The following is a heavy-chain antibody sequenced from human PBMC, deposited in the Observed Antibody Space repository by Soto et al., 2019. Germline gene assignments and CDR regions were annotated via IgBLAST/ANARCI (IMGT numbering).Heavy chain of an antibody. CDR3: ARKVPGSTSRPDYWYFDL. Sequence: EVQLLESGGGLVQPGGSLRLSCAGSGFTFINYAMNWVRQAPGKGLEGVSTIRGGGDAPFFADSVRGRFTISRDNSKDTVTLQMNNLGVDDTAVYFCARKVPGSTSRPDYWYFDLWGRGTLVTVSS. J-gene: IGHJ2*01. D-gene: IGHD3-10*01. CDR1: GFTFINYA. V-gene: IGHV3-23*01. CDR2: IRGGGDAP.